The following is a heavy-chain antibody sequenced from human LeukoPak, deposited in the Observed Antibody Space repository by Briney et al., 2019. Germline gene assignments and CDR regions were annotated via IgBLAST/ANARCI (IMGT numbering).Heavy chain of an antibody. CDR2: IIPIFGTA. V-gene: IGHV1-69*13. CDR1: GGTFSSYA. CDR3: ARDWGRDGYNYRAFDI. D-gene: IGHD5-24*01. Sequence: ASVKVSCKASGGTFSSYAISWVRQAPGQGLEWMGGIIPIFGTANYAQKFQGRVTITADESTSTAYMELSSLRSEDTAVYYCARDWGRDGYNYRAFDIWGQGTMVTVSS. J-gene: IGHJ3*02.